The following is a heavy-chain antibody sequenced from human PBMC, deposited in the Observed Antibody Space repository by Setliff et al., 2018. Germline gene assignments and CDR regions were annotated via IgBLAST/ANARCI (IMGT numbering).Heavy chain of an antibody. CDR2: IIPILGIA. V-gene: IGHV1-69*10. D-gene: IGHD3-3*01. Sequence: ASVKVSCKASGGTFSSYAISWVRQAPGQGLEWMGGIIPILGIANYAQKFQGRVTITADKSTSTAYMELSSLRSEDTAVYYCARAPLSFGVVIADGMDVWGQGNTVTVSS. J-gene: IGHJ6*02. CDR3: ARAPLSFGVVIADGMDV. CDR1: GGTFSSYA.